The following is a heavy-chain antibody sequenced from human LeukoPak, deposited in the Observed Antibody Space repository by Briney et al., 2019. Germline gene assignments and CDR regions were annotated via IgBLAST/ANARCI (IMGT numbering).Heavy chain of an antibody. Sequence: PGGSLRLSYAASGFTFSDYYMSWIRQAPGKGLEWVSYISSSSSYTNYADSVKGRFTISRDNAKNSLYLQMNSLRAEDTAVYYCAREADLDGGLDYWGQGTLVTVSS. D-gene: IGHD4-23*01. CDR3: AREADLDGGLDY. CDR2: ISSSSSYT. CDR1: GFTFSDYY. V-gene: IGHV3-11*05. J-gene: IGHJ4*02.